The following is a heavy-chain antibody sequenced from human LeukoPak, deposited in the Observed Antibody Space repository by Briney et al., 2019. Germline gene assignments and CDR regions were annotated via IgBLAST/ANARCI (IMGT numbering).Heavy chain of an antibody. CDR1: GVSFSGYY. V-gene: IGHV4-34*01. CDR3: AVLGGTMVRGVKDYFDY. Sequence: SETLSLTCAVYGVSFSGYYWSWIRQPPGKGLEWIGEINHSGSTNYNPYLKSRVTISVDTSKNQFSLKLSSVTAADTAVYYCAVLGGTMVRGVKDYFDYWGQGTLVTVSS. D-gene: IGHD3-10*01. CDR2: INHSGST. J-gene: IGHJ4*02.